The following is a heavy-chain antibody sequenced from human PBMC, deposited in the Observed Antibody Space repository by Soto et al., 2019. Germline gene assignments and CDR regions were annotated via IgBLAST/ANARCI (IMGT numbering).Heavy chain of an antibody. V-gene: IGHV4-59*01. CDR1: GGSISSYY. CDR2: IYYSGST. D-gene: IGHD4-17*01. J-gene: IGHJ4*02. CDR3: ARLTTVVTWYFDY. Sequence: SETLSLTCTVSGGSISSYYWSWIRQPPGKGLEWIGYIYYSGSTNYNPSLKSRVTISVDTSKNQFSLKLSSVTAADTAVYYCARLTTVVTWYFDYWGQGTLVTVSS.